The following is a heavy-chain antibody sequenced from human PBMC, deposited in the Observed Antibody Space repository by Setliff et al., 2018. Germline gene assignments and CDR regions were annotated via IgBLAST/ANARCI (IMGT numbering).Heavy chain of an antibody. D-gene: IGHD3-3*01. CDR1: GFTFSSLW. CDR3: ARDVFDFRTGQAGP. Sequence: GGSLRLSCAASGFTFSSLWMAWVRQAPGKGLEWVANINQGGSDQFYVESVKGRFTISRDNAKNSLFLQMNSLRVEDTAVYYCARDVFDFRTGQAGPWGQGTLVTVSS. CDR2: INQGGSDQ. J-gene: IGHJ5*02. V-gene: IGHV3-7*01.